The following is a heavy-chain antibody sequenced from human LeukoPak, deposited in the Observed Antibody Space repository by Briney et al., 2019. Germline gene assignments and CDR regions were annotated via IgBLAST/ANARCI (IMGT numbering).Heavy chain of an antibody. CDR1: GLTVSSNY. CDR2: IYSGGST. J-gene: IGHJ6*02. CDR3: ARYTSSPGEGMDV. D-gene: IGHD3-16*01. V-gene: IGHV3-66*01. Sequence: GGSLRLSCAASGLTVSSNYMSWVSQAPGKGLEWVSVIYSGGSTNYADSVKGRFTISRDNSKNTLYLQMNSLRAEDTAVYYCARYTSSPGEGMDVWGQGTTVTVSS.